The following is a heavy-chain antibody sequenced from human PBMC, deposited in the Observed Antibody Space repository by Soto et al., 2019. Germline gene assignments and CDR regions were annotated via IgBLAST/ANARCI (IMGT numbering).Heavy chain of an antibody. V-gene: IGHV1-18*01. D-gene: IGHD2-2*01. Sequence: ASVKVSCKASGYTFTSYGISWVRQAPGQGLEWMGWISSYNGNTNYAQKLQGRVTMTTDTSTSTAYMELRSLRSDDTAVYYCARVVPRYCSSTSCYPGRMDVWGQGTTVTVSS. CDR1: GYTFTSYG. CDR2: ISSYNGNT. CDR3: ARVVPRYCSSTSCYPGRMDV. J-gene: IGHJ6*02.